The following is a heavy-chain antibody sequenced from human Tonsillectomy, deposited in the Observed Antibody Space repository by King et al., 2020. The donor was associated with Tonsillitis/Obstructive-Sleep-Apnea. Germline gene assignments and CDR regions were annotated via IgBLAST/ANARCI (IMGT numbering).Heavy chain of an antibody. D-gene: IGHD3-3*01. CDR3: ARHNYDFWSGYSTTPGDPGAFDI. J-gene: IGHJ3*02. V-gene: IGHV5-10-1*03. CDR2: IDPSDSYT. CDR1: GYSFSKYW. Sequence: VQLVESGAEVKKPGASLRISCKGSGYSFSKYWISWVRQMPGKGLEWLGRIDPSDSYTNYSPSFQGHVTISADKSISTAHVQWSSLKASDTAIYYCARHNYDFWSGYSTTPGDPGAFDIWGQGTMVIVS.